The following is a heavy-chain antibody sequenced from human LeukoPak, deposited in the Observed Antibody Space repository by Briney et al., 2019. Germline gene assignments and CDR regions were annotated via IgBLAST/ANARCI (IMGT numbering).Heavy chain of an antibody. J-gene: IGHJ4*02. CDR3: ARTIFGGYCSSTSCYAGGYFDY. CDR1: GFTFSSYY. V-gene: IGHV3-21*01. D-gene: IGHD2-2*03. CDR2: ISSSSSYI. Sequence: GGSLRLSCAASGFTFSSYYMNWVRQAPGKGLEWVSSISSSSSYIYYADSVKGRFTISRDNAENSLYLQMNSLRAEDTAVYYCARTIFGGYCSSTSCYAGGYFDYWGQGTLVIVSS.